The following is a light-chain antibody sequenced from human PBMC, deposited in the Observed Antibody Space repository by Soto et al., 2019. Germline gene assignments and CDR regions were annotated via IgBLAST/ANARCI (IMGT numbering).Light chain of an antibody. Sequence: VLTQSPGTLSLSPGERATLSCRASQSVSSYFLWYQQKPGQAPRLLIYGASNRASGIPDRFSGSGSGTDFTLTINRLGPEDSAVYFCQQFCSSPYTFGQGTKLEIK. CDR1: QSVSSY. CDR2: GAS. V-gene: IGKV3-20*01. CDR3: QQFCSSPYT. J-gene: IGKJ2*01.